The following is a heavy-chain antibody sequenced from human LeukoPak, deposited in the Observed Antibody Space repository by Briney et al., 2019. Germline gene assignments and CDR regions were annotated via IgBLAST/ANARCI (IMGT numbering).Heavy chain of an antibody. V-gene: IGHV3-23*01. Sequence: GGSLRLSCAASGFTFSDYAMNWVRQAPGKGLEWVSGISGSGDSTYYAVDSVKGRFTISRDNSKNTLYLQMNSLRAEDTAVYYCAREGAVAGTPPYGMDVWGQGTTVTVSS. CDR3: AREGAVAGTPPYGMDV. CDR1: GFTFSDYA. J-gene: IGHJ6*02. D-gene: IGHD6-19*01. CDR2: ISGSGDST.